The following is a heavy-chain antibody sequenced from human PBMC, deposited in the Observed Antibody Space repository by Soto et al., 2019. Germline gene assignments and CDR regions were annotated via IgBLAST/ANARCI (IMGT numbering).Heavy chain of an antibody. J-gene: IGHJ4*02. CDR1: GGTFSSYA. D-gene: IGHD3-22*01. CDR2: IIPIFGTA. CDR3: ARDTDYYDSSGYYPLDY. V-gene: IGHV1-69*01. Sequence: QVQLVQSGAEVKKPGSSVKVSGKASGGTFSSYAISWVRQAPGQGLEWMGGIIPIFGTANYAQTFQGRVTITADESTSTAYMELSSLRSDDTSVYYCARDTDYYDSSGYYPLDYWGQGTLVTVSS.